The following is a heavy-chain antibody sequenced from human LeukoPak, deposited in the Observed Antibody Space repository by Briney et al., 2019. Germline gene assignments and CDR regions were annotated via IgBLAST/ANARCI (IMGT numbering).Heavy chain of an antibody. CDR2: ISWNSGSI. CDR3: AKDSAAVAGYFDL. V-gene: IGHV3-9*01. Sequence: GGSLRLSCAASGFTFDDYAMHWDRQAPGKGLEWVSGISWNSGSIGYADSVKGRFTISRDNAKNSLYLQMNSLRAEDTALYYCAKDSAAVAGYFDLWGRGTLVTVSS. D-gene: IGHD6-13*01. J-gene: IGHJ2*01. CDR1: GFTFDDYA.